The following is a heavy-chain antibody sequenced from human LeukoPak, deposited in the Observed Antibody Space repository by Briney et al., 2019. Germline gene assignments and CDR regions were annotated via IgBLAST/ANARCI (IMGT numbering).Heavy chain of an antibody. CDR1: GFTFSNCA. V-gene: IGHV3-23*01. Sequence: RGSLRLSCAASGFTFSNCAMTWVRQAPGKGLEWVSSVSGNGGTTYYADSVKGRFAISRGNSENTLYLQMSSLRAEDTAIYYCAREPSEYSTNWPNYFDYWGRGTLVTVSS. D-gene: IGHD6-13*01. J-gene: IGHJ4*02. CDR3: AREPSEYSTNWPNYFDY. CDR2: VSGNGGTT.